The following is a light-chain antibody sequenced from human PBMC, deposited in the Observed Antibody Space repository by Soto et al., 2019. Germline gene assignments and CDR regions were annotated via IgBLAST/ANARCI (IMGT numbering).Light chain of an antibody. CDR1: QSLLHSNGYNY. CDR3: MQALQAPPHT. Sequence: DIVMTQSPLSLPVTPGEPASISCRSSQSLLHSNGYNYLDWYQQKPGQSPQLLIYLGSNRASGVPDRFSGSGSGTDFTLTISRVEAEDVAVYYCMQALQAPPHTFGQGTKLEIK. J-gene: IGKJ2*01. V-gene: IGKV2-28*01. CDR2: LGS.